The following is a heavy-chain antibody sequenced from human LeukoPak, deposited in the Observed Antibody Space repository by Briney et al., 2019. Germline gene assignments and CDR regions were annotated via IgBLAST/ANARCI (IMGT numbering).Heavy chain of an antibody. V-gene: IGHV3-48*03. CDR1: GFTFSSNN. D-gene: IGHD1-1*01. CDR2: ISSSGGTI. Sequence: GSLTLTCAASGFTFSSNNRKWVRQAPGKGLEWVTYISSSGGTIYYADSVKGRFTISRDNTKNSLYLQMNSLRAEDTAVYYCGRDDNVHYWGRGTLAMVS. CDR3: GRDDNVHY. J-gene: IGHJ4*02.